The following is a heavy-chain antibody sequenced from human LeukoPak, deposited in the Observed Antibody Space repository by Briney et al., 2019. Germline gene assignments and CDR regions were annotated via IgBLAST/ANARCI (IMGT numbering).Heavy chain of an antibody. CDR3: ARHGTGEYYYYGMDV. Sequence: GSSVKVSCKASGGTFISYAISWVRQAPGQGLEWMGGIIPIFGTANYAQKFQGRVTITADESTSTAYMELSSLRSEDTAVYYCARHGTGEYYYYGMDVWSQGTTVTVSS. V-gene: IGHV1-69*01. CDR2: IIPIFGTA. J-gene: IGHJ6*02. CDR1: GGTFISYA. D-gene: IGHD3/OR15-3a*01.